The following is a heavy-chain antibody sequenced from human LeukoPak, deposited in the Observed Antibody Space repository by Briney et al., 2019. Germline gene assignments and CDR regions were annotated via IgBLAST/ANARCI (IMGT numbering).Heavy chain of an antibody. D-gene: IGHD5-24*01. CDR2: IKAKIHGETI. CDR3: TRRSTI. Sequence: GGSLRLSCAASGITLSDFWFSWVRQAPGKGLEWVARIKAKIHGETIDYAAPVRGRFIISRDDSRNTVYLQMNSLKFEDTAMYYCTRRSTIWCRGTRVTVSS. CDR1: GITLSDFW. J-gene: IGHJ4*02. V-gene: IGHV3-15*01.